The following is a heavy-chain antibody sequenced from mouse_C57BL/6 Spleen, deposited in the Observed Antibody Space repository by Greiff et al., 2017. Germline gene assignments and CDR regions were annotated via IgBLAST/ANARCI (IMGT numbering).Heavy chain of an antibody. CDR2: ISSGGDYI. V-gene: IGHV5-9-1*02. CDR1: GFTFSSYA. Sequence: EVKLMESGEGLVKPGGSLKLSCAASGFTFSSYAMSWVRQTPEKRLEWVAYISSGGDYIYYAATVKGRFTISRDNARNTLYLQMSSLKSEDTAMYYCTRGLRVAQAPFAYRGQGTTLPVSS. J-gene: IGHJ2*01. CDR3: TRGLRVAQAPFAY. D-gene: IGHD3-2*02.